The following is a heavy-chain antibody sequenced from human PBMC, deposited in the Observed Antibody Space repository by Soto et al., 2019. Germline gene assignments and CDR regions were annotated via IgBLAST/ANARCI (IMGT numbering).Heavy chain of an antibody. CDR1: GYTFTSCG. CDR3: ARDLDGSGSYYTDY. Sequence: ASVKVSCKASGYTFTSCGIAWVRQAPGQGLEWMGWISPYKGNTHYAQKFQGRVTMTTGTSTSTAYMELRSLRSDDTAVYYCARDLDGSGSYYTDYWGQGTLVTVSS. D-gene: IGHD3-10*01. V-gene: IGHV1-18*01. CDR2: ISPYKGNT. J-gene: IGHJ4*02.